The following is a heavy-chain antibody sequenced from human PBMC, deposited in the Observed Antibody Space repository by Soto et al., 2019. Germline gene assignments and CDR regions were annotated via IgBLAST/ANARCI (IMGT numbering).Heavy chain of an antibody. CDR3: ARDKITGLFDY. J-gene: IGHJ4*02. D-gene: IGHD2-8*02. V-gene: IGHV4-34*01. CDR1: AASFTSYH. Sequence: SVTLSLTCAAYAASFTSYHWTRIRQPPGTGLELSGEINHSGSTNSTPSLKSRVTISVDTSKTQFSLKLTSVTAADTAVYYCARDKITGLFDYWGQGTLVTVSA. CDR2: INHSGST.